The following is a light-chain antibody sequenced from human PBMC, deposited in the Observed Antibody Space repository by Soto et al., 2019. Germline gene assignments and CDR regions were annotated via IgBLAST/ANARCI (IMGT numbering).Light chain of an antibody. J-gene: IGKJ3*01. Sequence: AIRMTQSPSSLSASTGDRFTITCRASQGISSYLAWYQQKPVKAPKLLSYAASVLKSGVQSRFSGNGSGTDFTLPISCLQSEDFATYYCQQYYSYPFGFGPGTKVDIK. CDR1: QGISSY. V-gene: IGKV1-8*01. CDR3: QQYYSYPFG. CDR2: AAS.